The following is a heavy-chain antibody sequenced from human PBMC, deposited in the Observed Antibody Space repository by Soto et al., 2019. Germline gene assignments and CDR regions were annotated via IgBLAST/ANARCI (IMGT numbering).Heavy chain of an antibody. Sequence: GGSLRLSCAASGFTFSSYAMSWVHQAPGKGLEWVSAISGSGGSTYYADSVKGRFTISRDNSKNTLYLQMNSLRAEDTAVYYCAKGGYCSGGSCLIDYWGQGTLVTVSS. D-gene: IGHD2-15*01. J-gene: IGHJ4*02. CDR2: ISGSGGST. V-gene: IGHV3-23*01. CDR1: GFTFSSYA. CDR3: AKGGYCSGGSCLIDY.